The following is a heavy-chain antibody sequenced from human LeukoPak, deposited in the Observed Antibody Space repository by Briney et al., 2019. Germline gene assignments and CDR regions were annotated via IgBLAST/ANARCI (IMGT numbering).Heavy chain of an antibody. V-gene: IGHV4-59*12. J-gene: IGHJ3*02. CDR1: GASISNYY. Sequence: SETLSLTCTVSGASISNYYWSWNRQPPGEGLEWISYIYNTNTGSTNNNLSLKSRVTISVDTSENQFSLKVSSVTAADTAFYYCARGALLYAGNPHDGFDIWGQGTMVTVSS. CDR2: IYNTNTGST. CDR3: ARGALLYAGNPHDGFDI. D-gene: IGHD4-23*01.